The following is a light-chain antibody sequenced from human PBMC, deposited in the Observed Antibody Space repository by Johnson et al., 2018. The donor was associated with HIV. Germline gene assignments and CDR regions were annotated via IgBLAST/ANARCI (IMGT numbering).Light chain of an antibody. CDR3: ETWDSSLSAC. V-gene: IGLV1-51*02. CDR2: ENN. CDR1: SSNIGNNY. J-gene: IGLJ1*01. Sequence: QSVLTQPPSVSAAPGQKVTISCSGSSSNIGNNYVSWYQQFPGTSPKLLIYENNKRPSGIPDRFSGSKSGTSATLGITGLQTGDEADYYCETWDSSLSACFGTGTKGTVL.